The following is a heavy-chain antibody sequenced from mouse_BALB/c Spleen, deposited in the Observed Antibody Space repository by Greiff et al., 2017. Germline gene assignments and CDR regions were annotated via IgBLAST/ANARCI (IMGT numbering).Heavy chain of an antibody. Sequence: QVHVKQSGAELMKPGASVKISCKATGYTFSSYWIEWVKQRPGHGLEWIGEILPGSGSTNYNEKFKGKATFTADTSSNTAYMQLSSLTSEDSAVYYCARWADGYYSFDYWGQGTTLTVSS. CDR1: GYTFSSYW. D-gene: IGHD2-3*01. J-gene: IGHJ2*01. V-gene: IGHV1-9*01. CDR2: ILPGSGST. CDR3: ARWADGYYSFDY.